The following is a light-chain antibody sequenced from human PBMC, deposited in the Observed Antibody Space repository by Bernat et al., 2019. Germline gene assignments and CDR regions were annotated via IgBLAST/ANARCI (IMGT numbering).Light chain of an antibody. CDR3: QLRANWPPGYT. V-gene: IGKV3-11*01. Sequence: ETVLTQSPGTLSLSPGESATLSCRASQRVDGYLAWYQQKPGQAPRLLIYDASKRATGIPPRFSASGSGTDFTLTISSLEPEDSAVYYCQLRANWPPGYTFGQGTKLEIK. CDR2: DAS. CDR1: QRVDGY. J-gene: IGKJ2*01.